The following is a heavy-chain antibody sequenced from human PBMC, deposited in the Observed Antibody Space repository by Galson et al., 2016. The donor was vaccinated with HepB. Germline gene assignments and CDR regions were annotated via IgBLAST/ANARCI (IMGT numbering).Heavy chain of an antibody. V-gene: IGHV4-61*01. D-gene: IGHD2-2*02. CDR1: SDPVTSGTYY. CDR2: IHDSGNT. CDR3: ARDGGFYNGMDV. J-gene: IGHJ6*02. Sequence: SETLSLTCTVSSDPVTSGTYYWSWVRQSPGKGLDWIGYIHDSGNTNYNPSIKSRVTISRDTSKNQFFLELTSVTAADTAVYYCARDGGFYNGMDVWGQGTTVTVAS.